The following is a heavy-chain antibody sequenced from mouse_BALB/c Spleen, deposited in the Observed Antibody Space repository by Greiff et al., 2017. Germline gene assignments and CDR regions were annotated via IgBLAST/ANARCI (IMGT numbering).Heavy chain of an antibody. V-gene: IGHV5-6-5*01. CDR2: ISSGGST. D-gene: IGHD2-14*01. CDR3: ARGLYRYDVGYAMDY. Sequence: EVQVVESGGGLVKPGGSLKLSCAASGFTFSSYAMSWVRQTPEKRLEWVASISSGGSTYYPDSVKGRFTISRDNARNILYLQMSSLRSEDTAMYYCARGLYRYDVGYAMDYWGQGTSVTVSS. CDR1: GFTFSSYA. J-gene: IGHJ4*01.